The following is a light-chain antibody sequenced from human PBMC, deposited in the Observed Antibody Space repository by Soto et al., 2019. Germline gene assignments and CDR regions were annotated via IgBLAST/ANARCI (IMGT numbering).Light chain of an antibody. Sequence: QSVLTQPASVSGSPGQSITISCTGTSSDVGGYNYVSWYQHHPGKAPKLIIFDVSNRPSGVSNPLSGSKSGKTASLTITGLQPEDEADYYCSSYTTSNTRQIVFGTGTKVTVL. V-gene: IGLV2-14*03. CDR2: DVS. J-gene: IGLJ1*01. CDR1: SSDVGGYNY. CDR3: SSYTTSNTRQIV.